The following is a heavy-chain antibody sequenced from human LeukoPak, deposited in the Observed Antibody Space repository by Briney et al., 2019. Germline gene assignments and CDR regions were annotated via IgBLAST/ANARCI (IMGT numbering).Heavy chain of an antibody. D-gene: IGHD3-22*01. Sequence: PGGSLRLSCAASGFTFDDYAMHWVRQAPGKGLEWVSGISWNSGSIGYADSVKGRFTISRDNAKNSLYLQMNSLRAEDMALYYCAKSLTYYYDSSAGGFDYWGQGTLVTVSS. CDR2: ISWNSGSI. V-gene: IGHV3-9*03. CDR1: GFTFDDYA. CDR3: AKSLTYYYDSSAGGFDY. J-gene: IGHJ4*02.